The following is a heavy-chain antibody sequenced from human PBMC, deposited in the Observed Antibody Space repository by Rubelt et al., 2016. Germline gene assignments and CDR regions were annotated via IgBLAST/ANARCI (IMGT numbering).Heavy chain of an antibody. D-gene: IGHD6-13*01. V-gene: IGHV1-3*01. CDR1: GYTFTSYA. J-gene: IGHJ5*02. Sequence: QVQLVQSGAEVKKPGSSVKVSCKASGYTFTSYAMHWVRQAPGQRLEWMGWINAGNGNTKYSQKFQARVTITRDTSASTAYMERSSLRSEDTAVYYCARMRGPYSSSGGEFDPWGQGTLVTVSS. CDR2: INAGNGNT. CDR3: ARMRGPYSSSGGEFDP.